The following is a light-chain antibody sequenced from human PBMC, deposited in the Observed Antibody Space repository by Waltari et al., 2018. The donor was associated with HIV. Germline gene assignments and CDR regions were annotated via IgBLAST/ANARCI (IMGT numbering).Light chain of an antibody. CDR2: SNN. J-gene: IGLJ3*02. V-gene: IGLV1-44*01. Sequence: QSALTPPPSASGTPGRRVPLSCSGHSPTLGRNTVNGYRHLPGTPPKLLIYSNNQRPSGVPDRFSGSKSGTSASLAISGLQSEDEADYYCATWDDSPDGPVFGGGTKLTVL. CDR3: ATWDDSPDGPV. CDR1: SPTLGRNT.